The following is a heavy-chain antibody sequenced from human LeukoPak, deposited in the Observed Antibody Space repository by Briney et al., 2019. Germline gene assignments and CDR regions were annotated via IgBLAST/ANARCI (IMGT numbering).Heavy chain of an antibody. CDR3: ASLSGYDNFDY. CDR2: IKQDGSEK. D-gene: IGHD5-12*01. V-gene: IGHV3-7*01. J-gene: IGHJ4*02. CDR1: GFTFSSYW. Sequence: GGSLRLSCAASGFTFSSYWMSWVRQAPGKGLEWVANIKQDGSEKYYVDSVKGRFTISRDNAKNSLYLQMNSLRAEDTAVYYCASLSGYDNFDYWGQGTLVTVSS.